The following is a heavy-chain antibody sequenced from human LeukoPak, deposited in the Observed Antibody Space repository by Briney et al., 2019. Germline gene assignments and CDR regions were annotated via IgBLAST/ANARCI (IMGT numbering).Heavy chain of an antibody. D-gene: IGHD1-26*01. V-gene: IGHV3-74*01. CDR2: INSDGSST. Sequence: GGSLRLSCAASGFTFSSYWMHWVRQAPGKGLVWVSRINSDGSSTSYADSVKGRFTISRDNAKNTLYLQMNSLRAEDTAVYYCARVGGSYAPYYFDYWGQGTLVTVSS. J-gene: IGHJ4*02. CDR1: GFTFSSYW. CDR3: ARVGGSYAPYYFDY.